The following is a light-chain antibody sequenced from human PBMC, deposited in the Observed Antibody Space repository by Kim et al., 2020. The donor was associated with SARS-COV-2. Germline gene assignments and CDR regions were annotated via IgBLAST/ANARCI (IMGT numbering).Light chain of an antibody. CDR2: DQN. CDR1: SLRKYY. J-gene: IGLJ2*01. V-gene: IGLV3-19*01. Sequence: SSELTQDPAVSVALGQTVRITCQGDSLRKYYATWYQQKPGQAPLLVLYDQNSRPSGIPDRFSGSSSGNTASLTITWAQAEDEADYYCSSRDTSGDLVVFGGGTQLTVL. CDR3: SSRDTSGDLVV.